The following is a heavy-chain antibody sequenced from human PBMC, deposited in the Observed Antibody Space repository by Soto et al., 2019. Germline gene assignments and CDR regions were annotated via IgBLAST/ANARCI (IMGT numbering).Heavy chain of an antibody. CDR2: IYYSGST. CDR1: GGSISSGGYY. V-gene: IGHV4-31*03. Sequence: QVQLQESGPGLVKPSQTLSLTCTVSGGSISSGGYYWSWIRQHPGKGLEWIGYIYYSGSTYYNPSLRRRVTISVDTSKNQVSLKLSSVTAADTAVYYCARDSLYGRTYSSGWQEGYYYGMDVWGQGTTVTVSS. D-gene: IGHD6-19*01. J-gene: IGHJ6*02. CDR3: ARDSLYGRTYSSGWQEGYYYGMDV.